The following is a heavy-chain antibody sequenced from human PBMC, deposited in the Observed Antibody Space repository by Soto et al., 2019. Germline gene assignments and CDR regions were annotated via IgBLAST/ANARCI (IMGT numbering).Heavy chain of an antibody. CDR2: IYYSGST. CDR3: ARLDIVVVVAATLSRFDP. J-gene: IGHJ5*02. V-gene: IGHV4-39*01. CDR1: GGSISSSSYY. Sequence: QLQLQESGPGLVKPSETLSLTCTVSGGSISSSSYYWGWIRQPPGKGLEWIGRIYYSGSTYYNPSLKSRVTISVDTSKNQFSLKLSSVTAADTAVYYCARLDIVVVVAATLSRFDPWGQGTLVTVSS. D-gene: IGHD2-15*01.